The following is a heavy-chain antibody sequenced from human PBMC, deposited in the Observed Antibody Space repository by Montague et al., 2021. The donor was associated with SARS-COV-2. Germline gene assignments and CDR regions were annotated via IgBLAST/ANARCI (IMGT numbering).Heavy chain of an antibody. D-gene: IGHD2-21*02. CDR1: VGSISNYY. J-gene: IGHJ5*02. CDR3: ARAYCGGDCHVGP. Sequence: SETLSLTCTVPVGSISNYYWTWIRQPPGKGLEWIGYIYDSGSAYYNPSLKSRSTISVDTSNNQFSLRLSSVTAADTAVYYCARAYCGGDCHVGPWGQGILVTVSS. V-gene: IGHV4-59*01. CDR2: IYDSGSA.